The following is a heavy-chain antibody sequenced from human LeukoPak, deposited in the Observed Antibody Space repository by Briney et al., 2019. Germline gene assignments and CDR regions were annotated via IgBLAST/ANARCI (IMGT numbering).Heavy chain of an antibody. CDR1: GYSFSTYW. CDR3: ARRDGSGPYNYFGMDV. V-gene: IGHV5-51*01. J-gene: IGHJ6*02. D-gene: IGHD3-10*01. Sequence: KPGESLKISCKGSGYSFSTYWIGWVRQMPGRGLEWMGLIFPGDSNTIYSPSFQGQVTISADKSISTPYLQWSSLKASDSAVYYCARRDGSGPYNYFGMDVWGQGTTVTVSS. CDR2: IFPGDSNT.